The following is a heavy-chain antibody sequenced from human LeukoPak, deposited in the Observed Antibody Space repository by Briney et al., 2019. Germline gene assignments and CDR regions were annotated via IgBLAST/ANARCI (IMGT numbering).Heavy chain of an antibody. Sequence: GGSLRLSCAASGFTLSSYAMSWVRQGPGKGLEWVSAISVSGNTYHADSVKGRFTISRDSSKNTLYLQMNSLRAGDAAVYYCARDNRWGITMIVSVDYFDYWGQGTLVTVSS. D-gene: IGHD3-22*01. CDR1: GFTLSSYA. CDR2: ISVSGNT. J-gene: IGHJ4*02. CDR3: ARDNRWGITMIVSVDYFDY. V-gene: IGHV3-23*01.